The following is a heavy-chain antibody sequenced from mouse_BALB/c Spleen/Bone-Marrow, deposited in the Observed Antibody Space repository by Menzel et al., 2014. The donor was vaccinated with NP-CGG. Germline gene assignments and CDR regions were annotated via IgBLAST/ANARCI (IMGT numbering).Heavy chain of an antibody. Sequence: EVMLVESGGGLVQPGGSLKLSCAASGFDFSRYWMSWVRQAPGKGLEWIGEINPDSNTINYTPSLKDKFIISRDNAKNTRYLGMSEVGAEDTALYYCARLGDYGSFAYWGQGTLVAVSA. CDR1: GFDFSRYW. CDR2: INPDSNTI. D-gene: IGHD1-2*01. CDR3: ARLGDYGSFAY. J-gene: IGHJ3*01. V-gene: IGHV4-1*02.